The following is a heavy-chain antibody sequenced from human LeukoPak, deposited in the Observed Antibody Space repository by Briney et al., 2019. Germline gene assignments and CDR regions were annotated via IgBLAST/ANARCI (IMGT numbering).Heavy chain of an antibody. CDR2: IRYDGSNK. Sequence: GGSLRLSCATSGFTFSNYGMHWVRQAPGKGLEWVTFIRYDGSNKYYADSVKGRFTISRDNSKNTLFLQINSLRAEDTAVYYCANGGTYSSGPWGQGTLVTVSS. J-gene: IGHJ5*02. CDR1: GFTFSNYG. V-gene: IGHV3-30*02. D-gene: IGHD3-22*01. CDR3: ANGGTYSSGP.